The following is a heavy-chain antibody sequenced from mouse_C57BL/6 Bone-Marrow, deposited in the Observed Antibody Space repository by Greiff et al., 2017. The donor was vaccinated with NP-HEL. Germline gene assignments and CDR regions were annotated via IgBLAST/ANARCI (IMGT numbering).Heavy chain of an antibody. J-gene: IGHJ3*01. Sequence: EVQLQHSGAELVRPGASVKLSCTASGFNIKDYYMHWVKQRPEQGLEWIGRIDPEDGDTEYAPKFQGKATMTADTSSNTAYLQLSSLTSEDTAVYYCTTGQLRLRGAYWGQGTLVTVSA. D-gene: IGHD3-2*02. CDR2: IDPEDGDT. CDR1: GFNIKDYY. CDR3: TTGQLRLRGAY. V-gene: IGHV14-1*01.